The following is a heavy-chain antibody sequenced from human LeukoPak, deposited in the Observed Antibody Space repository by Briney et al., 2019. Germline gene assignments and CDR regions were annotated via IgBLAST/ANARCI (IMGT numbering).Heavy chain of an antibody. CDR1: GFTFSSYW. D-gene: IGHD1-7*01. Sequence: GGSLRLSCAASGFTFSSYWMSWVRQAPGKGLEWVAFIRYDGSNKYYADSVKGRFTISRDNSKNTLYLQMNSLRAEDTAVYYCAREAITGTFGFDPWGQGTLVTVSS. V-gene: IGHV3-30*02. CDR3: AREAITGTFGFDP. CDR2: IRYDGSNK. J-gene: IGHJ5*02.